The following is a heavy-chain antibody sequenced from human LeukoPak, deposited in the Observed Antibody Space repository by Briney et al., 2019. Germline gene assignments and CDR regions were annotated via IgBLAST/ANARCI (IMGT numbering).Heavy chain of an antibody. CDR3: AKSLWFGELPQHYFDY. V-gene: IGHV3-23*01. CDR1: GFTFSSYV. CDR2: ISGSGGRT. J-gene: IGHJ4*02. D-gene: IGHD3-10*01. Sequence: GGSLRLSCAASGFTFSSYVMSWVRQAPGKGLEWVSVISGSGGRTNYADSVKGRFTISRDNSKKMLYLQLNSLRGEDTAVYYCAKSLWFGELPQHYFDYWGQGTLVTVSS.